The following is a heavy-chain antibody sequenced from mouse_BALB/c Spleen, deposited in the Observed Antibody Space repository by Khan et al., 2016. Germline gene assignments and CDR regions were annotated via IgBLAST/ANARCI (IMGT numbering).Heavy chain of an antibody. CDR2: IRSGGGYI. CDR1: GFTFSSYD. J-gene: IGHJ1*01. CDR3: ARHAYGMKYLDV. D-gene: IGHD2-1*01. V-gene: IGHV5-9-3*01. Sequence: EVELVESGGGLVKPGGSLKLSCAASGFTFSSYDISWVRQTPEKRLEWVATIRSGGGYIHYLESVKGRFTISRDNAKNTLYLQMSSLRSEDTAMYYCARHAYGMKYLDVWGAGTTVTVSS.